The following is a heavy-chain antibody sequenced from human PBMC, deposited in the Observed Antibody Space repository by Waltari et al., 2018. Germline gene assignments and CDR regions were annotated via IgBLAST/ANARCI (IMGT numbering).Heavy chain of an antibody. CDR2: ISYDGRNK. CDR3: ARDGWRWGKGTVTTYDY. V-gene: IGHV3-30*04. Sequence: QVQLVESGGGVVQPGRSLRLSCAASGFTFSSYAMHWVRQAPGTGLGWEAVISYDGRNKYDAESVKGRFTISRDNSKNTLYLQMNSLRAEDTAVYYCARDGWRWGKGTVTTYDYWGQGTLVTVAS. D-gene: IGHD4-17*01. J-gene: IGHJ4*02. CDR1: GFTFSSYA.